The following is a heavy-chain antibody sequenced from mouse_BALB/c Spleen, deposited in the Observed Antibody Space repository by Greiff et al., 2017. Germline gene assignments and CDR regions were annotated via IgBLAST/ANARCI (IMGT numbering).Heavy chain of an antibody. D-gene: IGHD1-2*01. CDR2: IWAGGST. Sequence: QVQLKESGPGLVAPSQSLSITCTVSGFSLTSYGVHWVRQPPGKGLEWLGVIWAGGSTNYNSALMSRLSISKDNSKSQVFLKMNSLQTDDTAMYYCARVLRLPYAMDYWGQGTSVTVSS. CDR1: GFSLTSYG. CDR3: ARVLRLPYAMDY. V-gene: IGHV2-9*02. J-gene: IGHJ4*01.